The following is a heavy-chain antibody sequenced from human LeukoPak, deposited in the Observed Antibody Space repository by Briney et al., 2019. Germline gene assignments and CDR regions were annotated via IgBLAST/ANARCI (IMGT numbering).Heavy chain of an antibody. CDR1: GFTFSSYG. CDR3: AKDMWGSGSYLDY. Sequence: PGGSLRLSCAASGFTFSSYGMHWVRQAPGKGLEWVAVISYDGSNKYYADSVKGRFTISRDNSKNTLYLQMNSLRAEDTAVYYCAKDMWGSGSYLDYWGQGTLVTVSS. CDR2: ISYDGSNK. V-gene: IGHV3-30*18. D-gene: IGHD3-10*01. J-gene: IGHJ4*02.